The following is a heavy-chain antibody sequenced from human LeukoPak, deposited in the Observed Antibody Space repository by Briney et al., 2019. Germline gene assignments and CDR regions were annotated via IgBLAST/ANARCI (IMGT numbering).Heavy chain of an antibody. Sequence: SETLSLTCTVSGGSISSSSYYWGWIRQPPGKGLEWIGGIYYSGSTYYNPSLKSRVTISVDTSKNQFSLKLSSVTAADTAVYYCARHIEYQLLPTSDFDYWGQGTLVTVSS. CDR3: ARHIEYQLLPTSDFDY. CDR1: GGSISSSSYY. J-gene: IGHJ4*02. V-gene: IGHV4-39*01. D-gene: IGHD2-2*01. CDR2: IYYSGST.